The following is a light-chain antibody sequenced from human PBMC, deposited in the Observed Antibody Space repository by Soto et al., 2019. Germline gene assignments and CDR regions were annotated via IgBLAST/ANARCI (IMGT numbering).Light chain of an antibody. CDR1: QSLVHSDGNTY. Sequence: DLVMTQTPLSSPVTLGQPPSISCRSSQSLVHSDGNTYLSWLQQRPGQPPRLLIYQFSNPFAGVPDRFSGSGAWTDFTLKISRVEAEDVGIYSCVQLSQFPRTFGQGTKVEIK. V-gene: IGKV2-24*01. CDR3: VQLSQFPRT. J-gene: IGKJ1*01. CDR2: QFS.